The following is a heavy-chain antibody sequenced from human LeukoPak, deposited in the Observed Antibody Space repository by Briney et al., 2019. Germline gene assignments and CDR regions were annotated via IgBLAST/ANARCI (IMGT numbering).Heavy chain of an antibody. J-gene: IGHJ5*02. V-gene: IGHV4-31*03. CDR2: IYYSGST. CDR3: AGRWELLGWFDP. CDR1: GGSISSGGYY. Sequence: SETPSLTCTVSGGSISSGGYYWSWIRQHPGKGLEWIGYIYYSGSTHYNPSLKSRVTISVDTSKNQFSLKLSSVTAADTAVYYCAGRWELLGWFDPWGQGTLVTVSS. D-gene: IGHD1-26*01.